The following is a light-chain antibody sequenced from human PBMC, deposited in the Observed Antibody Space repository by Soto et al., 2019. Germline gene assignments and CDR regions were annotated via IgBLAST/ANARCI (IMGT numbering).Light chain of an antibody. J-gene: IGKJ2*01. CDR1: QSISRS. CDR3: QQYNSYYT. V-gene: IGKV3-15*01. CDR2: DAS. Sequence: IVMTQSPATLSVSPGERATLSCRASQSISRSLAWYQQKPGQAPRLLISDASTRATGIPARFSGSGSGTEFTLTISSLQPDDFATYYCQQYNSYYTFGQGTKVDIK.